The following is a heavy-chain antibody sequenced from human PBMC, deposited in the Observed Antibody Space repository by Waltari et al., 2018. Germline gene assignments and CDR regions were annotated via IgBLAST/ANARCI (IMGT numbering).Heavy chain of an antibody. CDR2: FSITGRGSGT. V-gene: IGHV3-23*01. Sequence: EVQLLESGGGLVQPGVSLRLSCAASGFTFSSHAMSWVRQVPGKGLGVVSGFSITGRGSGTYYAAAVKGRFTISRDNSRNTLYLQMNSLRADDTALYYCATWRVPYYFDYWGQGTLVTVSS. D-gene: IGHD3-3*01. CDR1: GFTFSSHA. CDR3: ATWRVPYYFDY. J-gene: IGHJ4*02.